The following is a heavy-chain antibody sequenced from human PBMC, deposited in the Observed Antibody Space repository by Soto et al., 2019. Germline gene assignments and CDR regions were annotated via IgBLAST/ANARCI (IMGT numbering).Heavy chain of an antibody. CDR2: IYYRGST. D-gene: IGHD6-13*01. J-gene: IGHJ3*02. CDR3: ARFAGKKGAFDI. Sequence: QLQLQESGPGLVKPSETLSLTCTVSGGSISSSSYYWGWIRQPPGKGLEWIGSIYYRGSTYYNPSLKSRVTITVDTSKNQFSLKLSSVTAADTAVYYCARFAGKKGAFDIWGQGTMVTVSS. CDR1: GGSISSSSYY. V-gene: IGHV4-39*01.